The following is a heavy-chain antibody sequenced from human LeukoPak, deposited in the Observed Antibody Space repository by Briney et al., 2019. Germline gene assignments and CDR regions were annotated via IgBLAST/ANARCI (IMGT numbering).Heavy chain of an antibody. CDR1: GFTFSSYW. CDR2: IKQDGSEK. Sequence: GGSLRLSCAASGFTFSSYWMSWVRQAPGKGLEWVANIKQDGSEKYYVDSVKGRFTISRDNAKNSLYLQMNSLRAEDTAVYYCAGGLYDYGDYVDYWGQGTLVTVSS. D-gene: IGHD4-17*01. V-gene: IGHV3-7*01. J-gene: IGHJ4*02. CDR3: AGGLYDYGDYVDY.